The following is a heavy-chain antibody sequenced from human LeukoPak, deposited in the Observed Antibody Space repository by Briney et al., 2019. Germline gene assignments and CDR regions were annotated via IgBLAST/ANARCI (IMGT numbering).Heavy chain of an antibody. J-gene: IGHJ4*02. CDR1: GGSISSYY. Sequence: PSETLSLTCTVSGGSISSYYWSWIRQPAGKGLEWIGRIYTSGSTNYNPSLKSRVTMSVDTSKNQFSLKLSSVTAADTAVYYCARIFAAAGTIQYYFDYWGQGTLVTVSS. D-gene: IGHD6-13*01. CDR3: ARIFAAAGTIQYYFDY. V-gene: IGHV4-4*07. CDR2: IYTSGST.